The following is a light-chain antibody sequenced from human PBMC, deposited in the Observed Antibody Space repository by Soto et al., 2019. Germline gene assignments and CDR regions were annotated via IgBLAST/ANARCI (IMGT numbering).Light chain of an antibody. CDR1: QSVRNNY. Sequence: EIVLTQSPGTLSLSPGERASLSCRASQSVRNNYLAWYQQKPGQPPRLLIFGSFNRATGIPDRFSSSGSGTDFTLTISRLEPEDFAVYFCQQYGGSPPYTFGQGTKVEIK. CDR3: QQYGGSPPYT. CDR2: GSF. V-gene: IGKV3-20*01. J-gene: IGKJ2*01.